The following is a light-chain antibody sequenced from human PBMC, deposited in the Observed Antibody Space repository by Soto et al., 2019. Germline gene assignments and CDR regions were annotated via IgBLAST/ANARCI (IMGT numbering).Light chain of an antibody. Sequence: DIVLTQSPGTLSLSPGERVTLSCRASQSFSSSSLAWYQQKPGQAPRLLIYGASSRATGIPDRFRGSGSGTDFTLTISRLEPEDFAVYYCQQYGNSPWTFGQGTKVEIK. CDR1: QSFSSSS. CDR3: QQYGNSPWT. V-gene: IGKV3-20*01. J-gene: IGKJ1*01. CDR2: GAS.